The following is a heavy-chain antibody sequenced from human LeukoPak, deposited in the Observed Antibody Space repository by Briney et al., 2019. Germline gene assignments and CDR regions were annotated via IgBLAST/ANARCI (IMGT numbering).Heavy chain of an antibody. D-gene: IGHD3-10*01. CDR3: ARAGNYYGSGSYFGY. CDR2: INHSGST. Sequence: SETLSLTCAVYGGSFSGYYWSWIRQPPGKGLEWIGEINHSGSTNYNPSLKSRVTISVDTSKNQFSLKLSSVTAADTAVYYCARAGNYYGSGSYFGYWGQGTLVTVSS. J-gene: IGHJ4*02. V-gene: IGHV4-34*01. CDR1: GGSFSGYY.